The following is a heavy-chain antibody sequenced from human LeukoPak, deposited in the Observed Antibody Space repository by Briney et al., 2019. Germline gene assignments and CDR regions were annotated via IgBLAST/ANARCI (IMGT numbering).Heavy chain of an antibody. CDR3: ARRGVFGVVIIRTPFDY. Sequence: PSETLSLTCTVSGGSISSSSYYWGWIRQPPGKGLEWIGSIYYSGSTYYNPSLKSRVTISVDTSKNQFSLKLSSVAAADTAVYYCARRGVFGVVIIRTPFDYWGQGTLVTVSS. CDR1: GGSISSSSYY. V-gene: IGHV4-39*01. D-gene: IGHD3-3*01. J-gene: IGHJ4*02. CDR2: IYYSGST.